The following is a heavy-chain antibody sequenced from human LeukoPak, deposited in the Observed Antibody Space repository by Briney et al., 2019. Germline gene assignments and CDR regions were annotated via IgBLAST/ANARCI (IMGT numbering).Heavy chain of an antibody. Sequence: GGSLRLSCAASGNYWMHWVRQAPGKGLVWVSHINSDGSWTSYADSVKGRFTISKDNAKNTVYLQMNNLRAEDTAVYYCARVRSSSWQVYYGMDVWGQGTTVTVSS. D-gene: IGHD6-13*01. CDR3: ARVRSSSWQVYYGMDV. J-gene: IGHJ6*02. V-gene: IGHV3-74*01. CDR2: INSDGSWT. CDR1: GNYW.